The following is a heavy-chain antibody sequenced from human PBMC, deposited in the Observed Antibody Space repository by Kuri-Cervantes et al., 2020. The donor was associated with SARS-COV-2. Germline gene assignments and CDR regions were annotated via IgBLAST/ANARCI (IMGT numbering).Heavy chain of an antibody. J-gene: IGHJ4*02. V-gene: IGHV3-30-3*01. CDR1: GLTFSDAW. CDR3: AREYSYGHGVTDY. CDR2: ISYDGSNK. D-gene: IGHD5-18*01. Sequence: GESLKISCVVSGLTFSDAWMSWVRQTPGKGLEWVAVISYDGSNKYYADSVKGRFTISRDNSKNTLYLQMNSLRAEDTAVYYCAREYSYGHGVTDYWGQGTLVTVSS.